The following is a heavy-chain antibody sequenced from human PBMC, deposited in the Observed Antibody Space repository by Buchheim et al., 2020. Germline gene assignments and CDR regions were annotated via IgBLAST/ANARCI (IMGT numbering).Heavy chain of an antibody. CDR2: IKQDGREK. J-gene: IGHJ6*02. CDR1: GFISSAYW. V-gene: IGHV3-7*01. CDR3: LVWGNYRTGYMGYGMDV. D-gene: IGHD3-16*02. Sequence: EVQMVESGGGLVQPGGSLRLSCTASGFISSAYWMSWVRQAPGKGLEWVANIKQDGREKYYVDSVKGRFTISRDNAKNSLSLQMNSLRAEDTAVYYCLVWGNYRTGYMGYGMDVWGQGTT.